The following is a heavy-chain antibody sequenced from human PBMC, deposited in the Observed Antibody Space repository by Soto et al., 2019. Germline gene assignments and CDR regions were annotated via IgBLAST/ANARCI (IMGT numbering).Heavy chain of an antibody. CDR2: ISYDGSNK. V-gene: IGHV3-30*18. CDR3: AKDATLMVRGPHFDY. Sequence: GGSLRLSCAASGFTFSSYGMHWVRQAPGTGLEWVAVISYDGSNKYYADSVKGRFTISRDNSKNTLYLQMNSLRAEDTAVYYCAKDATLMVRGPHFDYWGQGTLVTVSS. J-gene: IGHJ4*02. CDR1: GFTFSSYG. D-gene: IGHD3-10*01.